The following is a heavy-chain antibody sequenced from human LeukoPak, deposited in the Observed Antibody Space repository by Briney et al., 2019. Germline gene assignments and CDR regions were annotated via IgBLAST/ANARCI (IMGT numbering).Heavy chain of an antibody. CDR2: IYYSGST. CDR1: GGSISSGSYY. Sequence: SETLSLTCTVSGGSISSGSYYWGWIRQPPGKGLEWIGSIYYSGSTYYNPSLKSRVTISLDTSKNQFSLKMRSVTAADTAVYYCARVQSRLSWFDPWGQGTLVTASS. CDR3: ARVQSRLSWFDP. V-gene: IGHV4-39*07. J-gene: IGHJ5*02.